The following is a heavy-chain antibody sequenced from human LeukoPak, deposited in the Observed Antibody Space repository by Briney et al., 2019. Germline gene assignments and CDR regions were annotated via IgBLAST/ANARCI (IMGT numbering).Heavy chain of an antibody. Sequence: GGSLRLSCTASGFIFGDYAVSWARQAPGKGLEWVGFIKSKVYGGTIEYAASVEDRFTISRDDSKNIAYLQMNSLKIEDTAIYHCGRGLVGSCSGGSCYYFDDWGQGTLVTVSS. J-gene: IGHJ4*02. V-gene: IGHV3-49*04. D-gene: IGHD2-15*01. CDR3: GRGLVGSCSGGSCYYFDD. CDR1: GFIFGDYA. CDR2: IKSKVYGGTI.